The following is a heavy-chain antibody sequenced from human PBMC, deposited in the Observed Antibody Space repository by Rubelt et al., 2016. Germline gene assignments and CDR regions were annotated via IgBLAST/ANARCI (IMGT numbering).Heavy chain of an antibody. J-gene: IGHJ6*02. CDR1: GFNVSSNF. D-gene: IGHD5-18*01. CDR3: ARDMGVDTYGMDV. CDR2: IYTTGST. Sequence: EVQLVESGGGLIQPGGSLRLSCAASGFNVSSNFMTWVRQAPGKGLEWVSVIYTTGSTYYGDSVKGRFTISRDGSKNTLYLQMNSLRGEDTAVYYCARDMGVDTYGMDVWGQGTTVTVSS. V-gene: IGHV3-53*01.